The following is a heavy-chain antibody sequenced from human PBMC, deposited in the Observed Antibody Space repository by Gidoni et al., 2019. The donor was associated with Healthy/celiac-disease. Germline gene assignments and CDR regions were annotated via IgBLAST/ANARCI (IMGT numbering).Heavy chain of an antibody. J-gene: IGHJ6*02. CDR3: AREGPAAIPVYYYYGMDV. CDR1: GFTCSSYS. D-gene: IGHD2-2*02. V-gene: IGHV3-48*02. CDR2: ISSSSSTI. Sequence: EVQLVESGGGLVQPGGSLRLSGAASGFTCSSYSMNWVRQAPGKGLEWVSYISSSSSTIYYADSVKGRFTISRDNAKNSLYLQMNSLRDEDTAVYYCAREGPAAIPVYYYYGMDVWGQGTTVTVSS.